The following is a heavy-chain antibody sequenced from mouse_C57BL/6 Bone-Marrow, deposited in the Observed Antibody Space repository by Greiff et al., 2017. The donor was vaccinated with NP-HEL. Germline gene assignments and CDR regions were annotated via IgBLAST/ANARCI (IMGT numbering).Heavy chain of an antibody. Sequence: QVQLQQSGPGLVQPSQSLSITCTVSGFSLTSYGVHWVRQSPGKGLEWLGVIWSGGSTDYNAAFISRLSISKDNSKSQVFFKMNSLQADDTAIYYCASYYGSSYWVAYWGQGTLVTVSA. CDR1: GFSLTSYG. V-gene: IGHV2-2*01. CDR3: ASYYGSSYWVAY. D-gene: IGHD1-1*01. J-gene: IGHJ3*01. CDR2: IWSGGST.